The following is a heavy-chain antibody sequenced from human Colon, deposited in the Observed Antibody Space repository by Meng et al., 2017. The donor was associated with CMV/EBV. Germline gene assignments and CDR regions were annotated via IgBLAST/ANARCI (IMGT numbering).Heavy chain of an antibody. Sequence: SETLSLTCAVYGGSFSGYYWSWIRQPPGKGLEWIGEINHSGSTNYNPSLKSRVTISVDTSKNQFSLKLRSVTTADTAVYYCARDSRTHGPYYYHGVDVWGQGTTVTSP. D-gene: IGHD2-2*01. V-gene: IGHV4-34*01. J-gene: IGHJ6*02. CDR3: ARDSRTHGPYYYHGVDV. CDR1: GGSFSGYY. CDR2: INHSGST.